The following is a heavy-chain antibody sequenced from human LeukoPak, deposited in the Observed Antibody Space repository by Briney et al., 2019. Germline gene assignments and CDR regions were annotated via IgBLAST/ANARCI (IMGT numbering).Heavy chain of an antibody. V-gene: IGHV4-4*02. CDR2: IYQSGST. Sequence: SETLSLTCAVSGGSISRSYWWSWVRQPPGKGLEWIGDIYQSGSTTYNPSLKSRLTISIDKSKNQFSLKLTSVTAADTAVYYCTTDVAAGYWGQGTLVTVSS. CDR3: TTDVAAGY. D-gene: IGHD5-12*01. J-gene: IGHJ4*02. CDR1: GGSISRSYW.